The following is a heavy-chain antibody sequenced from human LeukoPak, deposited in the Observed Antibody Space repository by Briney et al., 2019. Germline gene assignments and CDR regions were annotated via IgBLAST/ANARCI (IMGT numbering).Heavy chain of an antibody. CDR2: INPNSGGT. CDR3: ARAPRSIAAAGTRIGWFDP. Sequence: ASVKVSCKASGYTFTGYYMHWVRQAPGQGLEWMGRINPNSGGTNYAQKFQGRVTMTRDTSISTAYMELSRLRSDDTAVYYCARAPRSIAAAGTRIGWFDPWGQGTLVTVSS. D-gene: IGHD6-13*01. V-gene: IGHV1-2*06. J-gene: IGHJ5*02. CDR1: GYTFTGYY.